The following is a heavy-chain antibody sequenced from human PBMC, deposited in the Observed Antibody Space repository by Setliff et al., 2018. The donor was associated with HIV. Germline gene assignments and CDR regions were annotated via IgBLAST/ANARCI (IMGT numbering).Heavy chain of an antibody. J-gene: IGHJ5*02. Sequence: SETLSLTCAVSGESFSGYYWSWIRQSPGKGLEWIGEINHSGGTNYNPSLKSRVTIPVDTTKNQFSLKVKSVTAADTAVYYCVKRGIAVAGRWVPRNNWFDPWGQGSLVTVSS. CDR1: GESFSGYY. V-gene: IGHV4-34*01. CDR2: INHSGGT. D-gene: IGHD6-19*01. CDR3: VKRGIAVAGRWVPRNNWFDP.